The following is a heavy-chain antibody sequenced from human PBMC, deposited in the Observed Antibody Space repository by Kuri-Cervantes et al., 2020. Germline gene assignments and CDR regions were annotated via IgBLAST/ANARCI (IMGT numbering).Heavy chain of an antibody. Sequence: GGSLRLSCAASGFTFSSYAMSWVRQAPGKGLEWVSGINWNGGSTGYADSVKGRFAISRDNAKNSLYLQMNSLRAEDTALYHCARSHLRGGMDVWGQGTTVTVSS. CDR1: GFTFSSYA. V-gene: IGHV3-20*01. CDR3: ARSHLRGGMDV. J-gene: IGHJ6*02. CDR2: INWNGGST.